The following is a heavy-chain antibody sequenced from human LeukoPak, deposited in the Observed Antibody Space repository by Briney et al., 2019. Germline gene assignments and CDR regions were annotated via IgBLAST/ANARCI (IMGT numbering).Heavy chain of an antibody. Sequence: GESLKISCKSSGYSFPNYWIGWARQMPGKGLEWMGIMYPGDSDTRYSPSFQGQVTISADKSISTAYLQWSSLKASDTAMYYYARRHKDWELFEYWGQGTLVTVSS. V-gene: IGHV5-51*01. CDR1: GYSFPNYW. D-gene: IGHD1-26*01. CDR3: ARRHKDWELFEY. J-gene: IGHJ4*02. CDR2: MYPGDSDT.